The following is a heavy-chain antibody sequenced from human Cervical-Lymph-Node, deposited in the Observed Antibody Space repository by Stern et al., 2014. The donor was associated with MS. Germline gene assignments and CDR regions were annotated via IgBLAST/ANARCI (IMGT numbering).Heavy chain of an antibody. CDR3: ARVFYSSSWYNWFDP. CDR1: GGSISSYY. J-gene: IGHJ5*02. Sequence: QLQLQESGPGLVKPSETRSLTCTVSGGSISSYYRSWIRQPPGKGLDWIGYIYSSGSTTYNPSLKSRVTISVDTSKNQFSLKLSSVTAADTAVYYCARVFYSSSWYNWFDPWGQGTLVTVSS. D-gene: IGHD6-13*01. CDR2: IYSSGST. V-gene: IGHV4-59*01.